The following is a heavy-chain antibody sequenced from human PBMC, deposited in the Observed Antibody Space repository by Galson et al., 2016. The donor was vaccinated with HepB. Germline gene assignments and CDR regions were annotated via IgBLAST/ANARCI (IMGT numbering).Heavy chain of an antibody. Sequence: QSGAEVTKPGDSLKVSCKGSGYNFTNYWVGWVRQMPGKGLEWMGIIYPDDSDTRYSPPFKSQVTISAAKSISTAYLQWSSLKASDTAVYYCGRCKGDGYKLVGFDLWGQGTLVTVSS. J-gene: IGHJ5*02. CDR2: IYPDDSDT. CDR3: GRCKGDGYKLVGFDL. V-gene: IGHV5-51*01. CDR1: GYNFTNYW. D-gene: IGHD5-24*01.